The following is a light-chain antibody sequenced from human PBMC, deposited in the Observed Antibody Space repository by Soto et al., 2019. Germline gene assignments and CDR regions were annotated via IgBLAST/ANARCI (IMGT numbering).Light chain of an antibody. V-gene: IGKV3-20*01. CDR3: QQYGSSRT. Sequence: ELVMTQSPATLSVSPGERATLSCRASQSFSSNVAWYQQKPGQAPRLLIYGASSRATGIPDRFSGSGSGTDFTLTISRLEPEDFAVYYCQQYGSSRTFGQGTKVDI. CDR1: QSFSSN. CDR2: GAS. J-gene: IGKJ1*01.